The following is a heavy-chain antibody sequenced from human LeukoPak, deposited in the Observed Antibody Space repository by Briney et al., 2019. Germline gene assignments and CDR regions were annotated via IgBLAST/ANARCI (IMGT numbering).Heavy chain of an antibody. CDR1: GFTFDDYA. CDR2: ISGDGGST. J-gene: IGHJ5*02. CDR3: AKDGSIGDFWSGLNWFDP. Sequence: GGSLRLSCAASGFTFDDYAMHWVRQAPGKGLEWVSLISGDGGSTYYADSVKGRFTISRDNSKNSLYLQMNNLRTEDTALYYCAKDGSIGDFWSGLNWFDPWGQGTLVTVSS. V-gene: IGHV3-43*02. D-gene: IGHD3-3*01.